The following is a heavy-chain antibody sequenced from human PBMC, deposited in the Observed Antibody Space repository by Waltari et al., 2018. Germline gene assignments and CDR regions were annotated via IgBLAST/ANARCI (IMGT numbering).Heavy chain of an antibody. CDR1: GYTFSGHH. Sequence: QVQLVQSGAEVKKPGASVKVSCKASGYTFSGHHMHWVRQAPGQGLEWMGWIDPNSGDTNYAQKFQGRVTLTRDTSISTAYLELNRLRSDDTAIYYCARWTFYYESDWFDPWGQGTLVTVSS. V-gene: IGHV1-2*02. CDR2: IDPNSGDT. D-gene: IGHD3-22*01. CDR3: ARWTFYYESDWFDP. J-gene: IGHJ5*02.